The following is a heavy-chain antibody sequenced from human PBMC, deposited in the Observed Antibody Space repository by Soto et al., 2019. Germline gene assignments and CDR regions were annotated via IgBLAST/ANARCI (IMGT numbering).Heavy chain of an antibody. Sequence: QVLLVESGGGVVQPGRSLRISCAVSGFTFSSFGMHWVRQAPGKGLEWVAVISDDGSSKHYADSLKGRFTISRDNSNNPLYLQMDRLGPEDTAVYYWAKDRWGDFGDLNLPGYWGQGTLVTVSS. J-gene: IGHJ4*02. CDR3: AKDRWGDFGDLNLPGY. CDR1: GFTFSSFG. CDR2: ISDDGSSK. V-gene: IGHV3-30*18. D-gene: IGHD4-17*01.